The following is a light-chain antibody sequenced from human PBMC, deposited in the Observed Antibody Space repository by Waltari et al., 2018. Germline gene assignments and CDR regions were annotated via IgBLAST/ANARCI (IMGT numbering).Light chain of an antibody. CDR2: AAS. CDR3: QQLYSYPLT. J-gene: IGKJ4*01. CDR1: QGISSY. V-gene: IGKV1-9*01. Sequence: IQLTQSPSSLSASVGDRVIITCRASQGISSYLGWYQQKPGKAPKLLIYAASTLQSGVPSRFSCSGSGTDFTLTISSLQPEDFATYYCQQLYSYPLTFGGGTKVEIK.